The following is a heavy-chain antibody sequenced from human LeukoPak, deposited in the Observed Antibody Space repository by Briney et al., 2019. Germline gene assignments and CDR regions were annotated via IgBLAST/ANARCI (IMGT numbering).Heavy chain of an antibody. J-gene: IGHJ3*02. V-gene: IGHV4-61*02. CDR1: DGSLGSGSYY. Sequence: PSETLSLTCTVSDGSLGSGSYYWSWIRQPAGKGLEWIGRIYTSGSTNYNPSLKSRVTISVDTSKNQFSLKLSSVTAADTAVYYCARAGGSYRSYAFDIWGQETMVTVSS. CDR2: IYTSGST. CDR3: ARAGGSYRSYAFDI. D-gene: IGHD1-26*01.